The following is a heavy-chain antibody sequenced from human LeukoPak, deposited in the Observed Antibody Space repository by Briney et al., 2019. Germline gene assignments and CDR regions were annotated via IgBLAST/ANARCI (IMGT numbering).Heavy chain of an antibody. CDR3: ARVDMKDGYNYIVY. Sequence: GGSLRLCCAASGFTFSSYSMKWVRQAPGKGLEWVSSISSSSSYIYYADSVKGRFTISRDNAKNSLYLQMNSLRAEDTAVYYCARVDMKDGYNYIVYWGQGTLVTVSS. V-gene: IGHV3-21*01. J-gene: IGHJ4*02. D-gene: IGHD5-24*01. CDR1: GFTFSSYS. CDR2: ISSSSSYI.